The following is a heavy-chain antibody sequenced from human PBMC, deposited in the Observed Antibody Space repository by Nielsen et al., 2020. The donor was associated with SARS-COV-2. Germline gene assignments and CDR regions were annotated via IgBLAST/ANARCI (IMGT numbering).Heavy chain of an antibody. J-gene: IGHJ4*02. D-gene: IGHD5-24*01. CDR3: VRIDMATISVDY. V-gene: IGHV4-4*02. CDR2: IYHSGIT. CDR1: GDSIGTSNW. Sequence: SETLSLTCGVSGDSIGTSNWWSWVRLPPGKGLEWVGEIYHSGITNYNTSLKSRVTISVETSKNQFSLKVNSVTAADTAVYYCVRIDMATISVDYWGRGTLVTVSS.